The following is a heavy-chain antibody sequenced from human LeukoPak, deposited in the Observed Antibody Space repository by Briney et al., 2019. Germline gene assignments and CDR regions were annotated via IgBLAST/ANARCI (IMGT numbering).Heavy chain of an antibody. CDR2: IYYSGST. V-gene: IGHV4-39*01. D-gene: IGHD1-26*01. J-gene: IGHJ4*02. CDR3: ARIVGASDY. Sequence: SQTLSLTCTVSGGSISSSSYYWGWIRQPPGKGLEWIGSIYYSGSTYYNPSLKSRVTISVDTSKNQFSLKLSSVTAADTAVYYCARIVGASDYWGQGTLVTVSS. CDR1: GGSISSSSYY.